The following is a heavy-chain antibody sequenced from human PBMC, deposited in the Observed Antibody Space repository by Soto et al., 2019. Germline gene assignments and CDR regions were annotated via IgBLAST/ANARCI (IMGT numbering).Heavy chain of an antibody. D-gene: IGHD4-4*01. J-gene: IGHJ6*02. CDR3: ARSVADYHNSPYYYYGIEV. V-gene: IGHV3-11*06. CDR1: DFIFSDYY. CDR2: ISVTNFHT. Sequence: QVQLVESGGGLVKPGGCLRLSCVASDFIFSDYYMSWIRQAPGKGLEWVSCISVTNFHTNYAVSVKGRFTICRDNTKKSLYLKMDSLRGEDTAIYYCARSVADYHNSPYYYYGIEVWGHGATVTVSS.